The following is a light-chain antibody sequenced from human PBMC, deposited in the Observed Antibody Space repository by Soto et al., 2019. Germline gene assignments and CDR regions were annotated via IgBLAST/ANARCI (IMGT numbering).Light chain of an antibody. CDR2: DSS. J-gene: IGKJ5*01. Sequence: EILMTQSPATLSLSPGERATLSCRASQSVNTYLAWYQQRPGQAPRLLIYDSSNRATGIPARLSGSGSGTDLTITIRSLEPEDFAVYYCQQRSNLITFGQGTRLEIK. V-gene: IGKV3-11*01. CDR3: QQRSNLIT. CDR1: QSVNTY.